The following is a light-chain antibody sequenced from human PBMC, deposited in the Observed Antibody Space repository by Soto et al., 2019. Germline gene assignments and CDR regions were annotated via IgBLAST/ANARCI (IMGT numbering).Light chain of an antibody. Sequence: EIVLTQSPATLSLPPGERATLSCRASQSVTKYLAWYQQKPGQAPRLLIYDTSNRAPGIPARFSGSGSGTDFTLTINNLESEDSGIYYCQQRYNWLTFGGGTKVDIK. V-gene: IGKV3-11*01. CDR1: QSVTKY. J-gene: IGKJ4*01. CDR2: DTS. CDR3: QQRYNWLT.